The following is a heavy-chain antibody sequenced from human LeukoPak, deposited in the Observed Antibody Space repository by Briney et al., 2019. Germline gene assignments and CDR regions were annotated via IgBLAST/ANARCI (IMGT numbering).Heavy chain of an antibody. CDR1: GFTFSSYG. CDR2: ISYVGSNK. J-gene: IGHJ5*02. V-gene: IGHV3-30*18. Sequence: GGSLRLSCAASGFTFSSYGMHWVRQAPGKGLEWVAVISYVGSNKYYADSVKGRFTISRDNSKNTLYLQMNSLRAEDTAVYYCAKDSAPRDYDSSGYPGKNWFDPWGQGTLVTVSS. CDR3: AKDSAPRDYDSSGYPGKNWFDP. D-gene: IGHD3-22*01.